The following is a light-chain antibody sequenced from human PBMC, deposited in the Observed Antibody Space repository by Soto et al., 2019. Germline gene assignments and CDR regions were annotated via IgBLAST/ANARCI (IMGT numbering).Light chain of an antibody. CDR2: EVS. J-gene: IGLJ2*01. V-gene: IGLV2-14*01. Sequence: QSVLTQPASVSGSPGQSITISCTGTSSDVGDYNFVSWYQQHPGKVPKLMIYEVSHRPSGVSNRFSGSRSGNTASLTISGLQAEDEADYYCSSYTNINTVIFGGGTKVTVL. CDR1: SSDVGDYNF. CDR3: SSYTNINTVI.